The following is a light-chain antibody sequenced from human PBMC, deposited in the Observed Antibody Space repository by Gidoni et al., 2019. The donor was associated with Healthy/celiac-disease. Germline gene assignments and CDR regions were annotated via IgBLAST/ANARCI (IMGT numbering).Light chain of an antibody. Sequence: EFVLTQSPGTLSLSPGERATLSCRASQSVSSSYLAWYQQKPGQAPRLLIYGASSRATGIPDMFSGSGSGTDFTLTISRLEPEDFAVYYCQQYGSSPPITFGQGTRLEIK. CDR1: QSVSSSY. V-gene: IGKV3-20*01. CDR3: QQYGSSPPIT. J-gene: IGKJ5*01. CDR2: GAS.